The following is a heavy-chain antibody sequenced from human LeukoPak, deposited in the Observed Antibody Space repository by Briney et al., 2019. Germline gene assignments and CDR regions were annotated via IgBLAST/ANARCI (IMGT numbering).Heavy chain of an antibody. V-gene: IGHV4-34*01. CDR3: ARGEGARDGYNYEGPFYFDY. D-gene: IGHD5-24*01. CDR1: GVPFSDYY. Sequence: SETLSLTCAVYGVPFSDYYWSWIRQPPGKGLEWIGKINHSGSTNYSPSLKSRVTISIDTSKNQFSLKLNSMTAADTAVYYCARGEGARDGYNYEGPFYFDYWGQGTLVTVSS. J-gene: IGHJ4*02. CDR2: INHSGST.